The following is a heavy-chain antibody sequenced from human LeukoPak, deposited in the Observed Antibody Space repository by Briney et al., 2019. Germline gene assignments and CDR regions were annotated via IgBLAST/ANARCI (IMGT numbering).Heavy chain of an antibody. D-gene: IGHD4-17*01. CDR2: IKQDGSQ. J-gene: IGHJ4*02. Sequence: GGSLRLSCAASGFPFSRHWMGWVRQAPGKGLEWVASIKQDGSQHYVDSVKGRFTTSRDNTKSSLSLQMNSLRLEDTALYYCARGPDYGDRLDYFDYWGQGTLVTVSS. CDR3: ARGPDYGDRLDYFDY. CDR1: GFPFSRHW. V-gene: IGHV3-7*01.